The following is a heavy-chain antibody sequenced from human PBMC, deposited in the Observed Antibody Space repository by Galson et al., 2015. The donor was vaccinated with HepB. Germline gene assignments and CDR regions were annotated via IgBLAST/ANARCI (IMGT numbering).Heavy chain of an antibody. J-gene: IGHJ5*02. Sequence: SLRLSCAASGFTFSNHAMSWVRQAPGKGLEWVSGTSGNGDATYYADSVKGRFTISRDNSKNTLYLQMNSLRADDTAVYYCAKDPYSNYFNWFDPWGQGTLVTVPS. V-gene: IGHV3-23*01. CDR2: TSGNGDAT. CDR3: AKDPYSNYFNWFDP. CDR1: GFTFSNHA. D-gene: IGHD4-11*01.